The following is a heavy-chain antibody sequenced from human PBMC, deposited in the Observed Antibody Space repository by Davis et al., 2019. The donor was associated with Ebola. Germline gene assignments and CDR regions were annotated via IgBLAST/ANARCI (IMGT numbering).Heavy chain of an antibody. J-gene: IGHJ6*02. V-gene: IGHV4-59*01. CDR3: ARGMTTVVTRYYYGMDV. D-gene: IGHD4-23*01. CDR2: IYYSGST. CDR1: GGSISSYY. Sequence: SETLSLTCTVSGGSISSYYWSWIRQPPGKGLEWIGYIYYSGSTYYNPSLKSRVTISVDTSKNQFSLKLSSVTAADTAVYYCARGMTTVVTRYYYGMDVWGQGTTVTVSS.